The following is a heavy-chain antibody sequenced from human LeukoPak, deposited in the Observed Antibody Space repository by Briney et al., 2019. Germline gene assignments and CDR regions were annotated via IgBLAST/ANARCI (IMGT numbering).Heavy chain of an antibody. CDR1: GFTFSSYG. J-gene: IGHJ4*02. D-gene: IGHD3-22*01. CDR2: IWYDGSNK. Sequence: PRGSLRLSCAASGFTFSSYGMHWVRQAPGKGLEWVAVIWYDGSNKYYADSVKGRFTISRDNAKNSLYLQMNSLRAEDTAVYYCARGAGDITMIVVSANIDYWGQGTLVTVSS. V-gene: IGHV3-33*01. CDR3: ARGAGDITMIVVSANIDY.